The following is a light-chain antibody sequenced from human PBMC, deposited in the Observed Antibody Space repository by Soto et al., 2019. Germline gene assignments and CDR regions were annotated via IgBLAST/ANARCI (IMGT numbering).Light chain of an antibody. J-gene: IGKJ4*01. CDR1: QDISNY. CDR2: DAS. CDR3: QQYDNVLSLT. Sequence: DIQMTQSPSSLSASVGDRVTITCQASQDISNYLNWYQQKPGKAPKLLIYDASNLETGVPSRFSGSGSGTDFTFTISSLQPEDIATYYCQQYDNVLSLTFGGGTKVEIK. V-gene: IGKV1-33*01.